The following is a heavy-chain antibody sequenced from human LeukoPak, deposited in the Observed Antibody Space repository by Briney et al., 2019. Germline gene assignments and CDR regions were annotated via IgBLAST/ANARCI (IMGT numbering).Heavy chain of an antibody. CDR2: ISGSGGST. CDR3: AKRNSYSSGWYYFDH. V-gene: IGHV3-23*01. J-gene: IGHJ4*02. Sequence: GGSLRLSCAASGFTFSSYAMSWVRQAPGKGLEWVSAISGSGGSTYYADSVKGRFTISRDNSKNTLYLQMNSLRAEDTAVYYCAKRNSYSSGWYYFDHWGQGTLVTVSS. D-gene: IGHD6-19*01. CDR1: GFTFSSYA.